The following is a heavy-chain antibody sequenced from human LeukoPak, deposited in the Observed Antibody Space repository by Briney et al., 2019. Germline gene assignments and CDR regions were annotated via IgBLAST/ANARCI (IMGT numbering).Heavy chain of an antibody. CDR2: ISYDGSNK. D-gene: IGHD3-10*01. Sequence: TGGSLRLSCAASGFTFSSYAMHWVRQAPGKGLEWVAVISYDGSNKYYADSVKGRFTISRDNSKNTLYLQMNSLRAEDTAVYYCARDLESSYYGSGSPFNWFDPRGQGTLVTVSS. CDR1: GFTFSSYA. J-gene: IGHJ5*02. V-gene: IGHV3-30*04. CDR3: ARDLESSYYGSGSPFNWFDP.